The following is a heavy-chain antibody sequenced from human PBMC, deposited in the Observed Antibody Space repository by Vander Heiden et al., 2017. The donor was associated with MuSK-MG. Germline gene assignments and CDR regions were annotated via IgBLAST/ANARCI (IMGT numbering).Heavy chain of an antibody. J-gene: IGHJ4*02. D-gene: IGHD5-12*01. CDR3: ARTSPAMATTFDY. CDR1: GFSLSNARMG. Sequence: QVTLKESGPVLVKPTETLTLTCTVSGFSLSNARMGVSWIRQPPGKALEWLAHIVSNDQKSYRTSLKSRLPISTDTSKSQVVLTMTNMDPVDTATYYCARTSPAMATTFDYWGQGTLGNVAS. CDR2: IVSNDQK. V-gene: IGHV2-26*01.